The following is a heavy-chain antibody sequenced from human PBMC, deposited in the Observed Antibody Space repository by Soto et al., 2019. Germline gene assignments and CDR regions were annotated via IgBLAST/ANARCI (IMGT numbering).Heavy chain of an antibody. J-gene: IGHJ3*02. D-gene: IGHD3-9*01. CDR3: ARVYYDILTGSNKGAFDI. V-gene: IGHV4-34*01. Sequence: SETLSLTCAVYGGSFSGYYWSWIRQPPGKGLEWIGEINHSGSTNYNPSLKSRVTISVDTSKNQFSLKLSSVTAADTAVYYCARVYYDILTGSNKGAFDIWGQGTMVTVSS. CDR2: INHSGST. CDR1: GGSFSGYY.